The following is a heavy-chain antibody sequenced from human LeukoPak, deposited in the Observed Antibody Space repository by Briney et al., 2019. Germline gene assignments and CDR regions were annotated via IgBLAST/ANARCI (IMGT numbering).Heavy chain of an antibody. CDR1: GYSISSGYY. Sequence: SETLSLTCTVSGYSISSGYYWGWIRPPPGKGLEWIGNIYHSGSTNYNPSLKSRVTISVDKSKNQFSLKLSSVTAADTAVYYCARDSEGVGGYCSGGSCLIYYYMDVWGKGTTVTVSS. V-gene: IGHV4-38-2*02. D-gene: IGHD2-15*01. J-gene: IGHJ6*03. CDR2: IYHSGST. CDR3: ARDSEGVGGYCSGGSCLIYYYMDV.